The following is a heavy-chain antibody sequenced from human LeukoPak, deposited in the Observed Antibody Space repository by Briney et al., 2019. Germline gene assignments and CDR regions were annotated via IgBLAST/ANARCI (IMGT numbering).Heavy chain of an antibody. CDR1: GFTFSSYG. V-gene: IGHV3-21*01. J-gene: IGHJ4*02. CDR3: SRGGTDDPFNY. D-gene: IGHD1-1*01. CDR2: ISPRSDYI. Sequence: PGGSLRLSCAASGFTFSSYGMNWVRQAPGKGLEWVSSISPRSDYIYYVDSVKGRFTISRDNAKNSLYLQMNSLRAGDTAVYYCSRGGTDDPFNYWGQGTLVTVSS.